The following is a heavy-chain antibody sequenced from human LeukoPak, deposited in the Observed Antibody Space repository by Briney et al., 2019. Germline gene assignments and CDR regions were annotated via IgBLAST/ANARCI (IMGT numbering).Heavy chain of an antibody. Sequence: GGSLRLSYAASGFTFDDYGMYWVRLAPGKVLEWVSGITWNSGAIGYADSVKGRFTISRDSAKTSLYLQMNSLRPEDTAVYYCAKRVTLRGAQGGYDYWGQGTLVTVSS. J-gene: IGHJ4*02. CDR3: AKRVTLRGAQGGYDY. CDR1: GFTFDDYG. D-gene: IGHD3-10*01. V-gene: IGHV3-9*01. CDR2: ITWNSGAI.